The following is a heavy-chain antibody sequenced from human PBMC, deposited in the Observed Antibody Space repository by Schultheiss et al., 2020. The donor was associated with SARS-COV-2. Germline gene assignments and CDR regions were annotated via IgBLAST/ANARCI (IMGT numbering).Heavy chain of an antibody. Sequence: GGSLRLSCAASGFTFDDYAMHWVRQAPGKGLEWVSGISGSGGSTYYADSVKGRFTIYRDNSKNTLYLQMNSLRAEDTAVYYCARGLYSSSWHPDYWGQGTLVTVSS. D-gene: IGHD6-13*01. J-gene: IGHJ4*02. CDR2: ISGSGGST. CDR1: GFTFDDYA. CDR3: ARGLYSSSWHPDY. V-gene: IGHV3-23*01.